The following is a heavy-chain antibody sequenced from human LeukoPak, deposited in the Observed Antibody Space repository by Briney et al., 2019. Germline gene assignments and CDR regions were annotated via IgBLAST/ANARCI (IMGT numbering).Heavy chain of an antibody. CDR3: AKDYYGSGSYENLDY. CDR2: IYTSGYT. Sequence: SETLSPTCTVSGDSLSSSYWSWVRQPAGKGLEWIGRIYTSGYTNYNPSLKGRVTMSVDTSKNQFSLKLTSITDADAAVYYCAKDYYGSGSYENLDYWGQGTLVTVSS. J-gene: IGHJ4*02. V-gene: IGHV4-4*07. CDR1: GDSLSSSY. D-gene: IGHD3-10*01.